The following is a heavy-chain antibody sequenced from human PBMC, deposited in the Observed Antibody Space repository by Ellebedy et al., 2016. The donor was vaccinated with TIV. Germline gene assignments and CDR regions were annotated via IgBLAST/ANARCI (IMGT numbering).Heavy chain of an antibody. D-gene: IGHD2-15*01. CDR1: GFTFSSSS. CDR3: AREMGYCSGGSCYARLYYYNAMDV. Sequence: PGGSLRLSCAASGFTFSSSSMNWVRQAPGKGLEWVSYISNSRSTIYYAYSVKGRCTISRDNAKNSLYLQMNSLSAEDTAVYYCAREMGYCSGGSCYARLYYYNAMDVWGQGTTVTVSS. V-gene: IGHV3-48*01. J-gene: IGHJ6*02. CDR2: ISNSRSTI.